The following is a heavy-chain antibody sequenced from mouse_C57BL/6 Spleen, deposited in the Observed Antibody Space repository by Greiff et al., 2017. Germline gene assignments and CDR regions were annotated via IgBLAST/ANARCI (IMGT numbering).Heavy chain of an antibody. Sequence: QVQLQQPGAVLVMPGASVKLSCKASGYTFTSYWMHWVKQRPGQGLEWIGEIDPSDSYTNYNQKFKGKATLTVDKSSSTAYMQLSSLTSEDSAVYYCARSTIVNHYYAKDDRGKGTAVTAAS. V-gene: IGHV1-69*01. J-gene: IGHJ4*01. CDR2: IDPSDSYT. CDR3: ARSTIVNHYYAKDD. CDR1: GYTFTSYW. D-gene: IGHD2-5*01.